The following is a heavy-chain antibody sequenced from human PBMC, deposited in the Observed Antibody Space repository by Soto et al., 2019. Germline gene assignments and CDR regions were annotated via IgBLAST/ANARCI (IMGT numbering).Heavy chain of an antibody. Sequence: GGSLRLSCAASGFTFSSYAMSWVRQAPGKGLEGVSAISGSGGSTYYADSVKGRFTISRDNSKNTLYLQMNSLRAEDTAVYYCAKDRPGGFLEWLLCDYWGQGALVTVSS. CDR3: AKDRPGGFLEWLLCDY. CDR1: GFTFSSYA. V-gene: IGHV3-23*01. J-gene: IGHJ4*02. CDR2: ISGSGGST. D-gene: IGHD3-3*01.